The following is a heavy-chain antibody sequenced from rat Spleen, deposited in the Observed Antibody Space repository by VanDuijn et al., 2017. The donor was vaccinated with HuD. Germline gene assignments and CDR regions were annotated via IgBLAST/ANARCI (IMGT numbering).Heavy chain of an antibody. J-gene: IGHJ4*01. Sequence: EVQLVESGGGLVQPGTSMKLSCAASGFTFSNYYMAWVRQAPTKGLEWVASITPGGDNSYYRDSVKGRFSISRDDAKSTLYLQMDSLRSEDTATYYCAGGDYYAGYGYVMDAWGQGASVTVSS. CDR1: GFTFSNYY. CDR3: AGGDYYAGYGYVMDA. D-gene: IGHD1-12*03. V-gene: IGHV5-25*01. CDR2: ITPGGDNS.